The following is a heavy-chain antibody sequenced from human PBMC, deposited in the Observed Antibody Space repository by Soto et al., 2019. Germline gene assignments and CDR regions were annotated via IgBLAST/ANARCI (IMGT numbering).Heavy chain of an antibody. J-gene: IGHJ5*02. CDR3: AKDSRRTYCSSTSCYINWFDP. V-gene: IGHV3-23*01. Sequence: GGSLRLSCAASGFTFSSYAMSWVRQAPGKGLEWVSAISGSGGSTYYADSVKGRFTISRDNSKNTLYLQMNSLRAEDTAVYYCAKDSRRTYCSSTSCYINWFDPWGQGTLVTVSS. D-gene: IGHD2-2*01. CDR2: ISGSGGST. CDR1: GFTFSSYA.